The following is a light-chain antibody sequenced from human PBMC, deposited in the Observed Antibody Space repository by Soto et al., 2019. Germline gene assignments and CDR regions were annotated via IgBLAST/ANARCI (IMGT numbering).Light chain of an antibody. CDR3: QHYHGWPFT. CDR2: GAS. J-gene: IGKJ2*01. CDR1: QSVSSD. Sequence: EILMTQSPATLSVSSGERATLSCRASQSVSSDLAWYQHHPGQAPRLLIYGASTRVTGTPPRFSGSGSGTEFTLTITSLQAEDFAVYYCQHYHGWPFTFGQGTKLDMK. V-gene: IGKV3-15*01.